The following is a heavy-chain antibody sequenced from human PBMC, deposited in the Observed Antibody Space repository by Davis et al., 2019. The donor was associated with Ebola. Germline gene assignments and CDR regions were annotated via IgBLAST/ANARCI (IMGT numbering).Heavy chain of an antibody. J-gene: IGHJ4*02. V-gene: IGHV3-33*01. CDR1: GFKFNDFG. CDR3: MRDFDGDFLFDN. CDR2: IWHDGSDK. Sequence: GGSLRLSCTASGFKFNDFGMNWVRQAPGKGLEWVAVIWHDGSDKYYADSVTGRFTISRDNSDNTLYLQMNSLRVEDTAIYYCMRDFDGDFLFDNWGQGTLVTVSS. D-gene: IGHD4-17*01.